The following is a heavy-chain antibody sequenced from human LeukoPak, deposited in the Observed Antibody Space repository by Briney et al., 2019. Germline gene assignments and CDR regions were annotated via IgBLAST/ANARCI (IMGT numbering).Heavy chain of an antibody. V-gene: IGHV1-18*01. CDR2: ISAYNGNT. CDR1: GYTFTSYG. Sequence: GASVKVSCKASGYTFTSYGIKWVRQAPGQGLEWMGWISAYNGNTNYAQKLQDRVTMTTDTSTSTAYMELRSLRSDDTAIYYCARMMSIPVAGHRPLFDYWGQGTLVTVSS. J-gene: IGHJ4*02. CDR3: ARMMSIPVAGHRPLFDY. D-gene: IGHD6-19*01.